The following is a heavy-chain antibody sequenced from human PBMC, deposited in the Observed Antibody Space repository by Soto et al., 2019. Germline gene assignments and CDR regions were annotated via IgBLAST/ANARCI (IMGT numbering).Heavy chain of an antibody. CDR1: GFTFSDAW. CDR3: TTEDWELLVWFDY. J-gene: IGHJ4*02. D-gene: IGHD1-26*01. CDR2: IKSKTDDETT. Sequence: AGGSLRLSCAASGFTFSDAWMSWVRQAPGKGLEWVGRIKSKTDDETTDYAAPVKGRFTISRDDSKNTLYLQMNSLKTEDTAVYYCTTEDWELLVWFDYWGQGTLVTVSS. V-gene: IGHV3-15*01.